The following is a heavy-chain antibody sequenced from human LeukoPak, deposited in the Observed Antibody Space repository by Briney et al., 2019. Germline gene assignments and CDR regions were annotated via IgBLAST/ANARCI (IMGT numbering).Heavy chain of an antibody. CDR2: ISSSSSYI. CDR1: GFTFSRYS. Sequence: GGSLRLSCAASGFTFSRYSMNWVRQAPGKGLDWVSSISSSSSYIYYADSVKGRVTISRDNAKTSLYLQMNSLRAEDTAVYYCARDTQPYSHYYYYGMDVWGQGTTVTVSS. J-gene: IGHJ6*02. CDR3: ARDTQPYSHYYYYGMDV. D-gene: IGHD2-15*01. V-gene: IGHV3-21*01.